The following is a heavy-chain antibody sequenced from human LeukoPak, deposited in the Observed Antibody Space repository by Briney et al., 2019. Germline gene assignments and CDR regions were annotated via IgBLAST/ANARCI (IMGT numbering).Heavy chain of an antibody. D-gene: IGHD3-10*01. V-gene: IGHV1-2*02. CDR3: ARIGLSGFGELYSLFRVTEGGDY. CDR1: GGTFSSYA. CDR2: INPNSGGT. Sequence: GASVKVSCKASGGTFSSYAISWVRQAPGQGLEWMGWINPNSGGTNYAQKFQGRVTMTRDTSISTAYMELSRLRSDDTAVYYCARIGLSGFGELYSLFRVTEGGDYWGQGTLVTVSS. J-gene: IGHJ4*02.